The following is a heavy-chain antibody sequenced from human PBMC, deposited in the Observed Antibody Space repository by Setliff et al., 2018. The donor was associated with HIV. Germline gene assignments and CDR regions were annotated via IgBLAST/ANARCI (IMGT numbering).Heavy chain of an antibody. CDR1: GGSISSHC. J-gene: IGHJ3*02. D-gene: IGHD3-22*01. Sequence: SETLSLTCTVSGGSISSHCWIWIRQPPGKGLEWIGYIHYSGATNYNPSLKSRVTISLDTSRTQFSLRLSSVTAADTAVYYCARHSITLVVGVPERDDAFDIWGQGTMVTVSS. CDR2: IHYSGAT. CDR3: ARHSITLVVGVPERDDAFDI. V-gene: IGHV4-59*08.